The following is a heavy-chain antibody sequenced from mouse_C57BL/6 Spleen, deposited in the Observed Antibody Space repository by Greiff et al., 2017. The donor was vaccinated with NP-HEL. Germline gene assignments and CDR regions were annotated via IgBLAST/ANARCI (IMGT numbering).Heavy chain of an antibody. CDR1: GYTFTDYN. CDR3: ARNYDYDVRMDY. V-gene: IGHV1-22*01. CDR2: INPNNGGT. J-gene: IGHJ4*01. D-gene: IGHD2-4*01. Sequence: SGPELVKPGASVKMSCKASGYTFTDYNMHWVKQSHGKSLEWIGYINPNNGGTSYNQKFKGKATLTVNKSSSTAYMELRSLTSEDSAVYYCARNYDYDVRMDYWGQGTSVTVSS.